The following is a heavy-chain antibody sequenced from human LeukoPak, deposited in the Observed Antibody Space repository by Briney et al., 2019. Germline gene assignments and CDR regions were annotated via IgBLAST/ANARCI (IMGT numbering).Heavy chain of an antibody. Sequence: GASVKVSCKASGYTFTSYGISWVRQAPGQGLEWMGWISAYNGNTNYAQKLQGRVTMTTDTSTSTAYMELRSLRSDDTAVYYCARGPRLTFGGVIAMDPIPRIQPQDYFDYWGQGTLVTVSS. CDR3: ARGPRLTFGGVIAMDPIPRIQPQDYFDY. CDR1: GYTFTSYG. CDR2: ISAYNGNT. J-gene: IGHJ4*02. V-gene: IGHV1-18*04. D-gene: IGHD3-16*02.